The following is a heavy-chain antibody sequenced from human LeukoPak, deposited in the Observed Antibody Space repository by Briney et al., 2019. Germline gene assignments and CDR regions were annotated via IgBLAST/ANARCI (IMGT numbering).Heavy chain of an antibody. CDR2: ISDNGDST. CDR3: AKPPPDSSSWLFDY. CDR1: GFTFSSYA. D-gene: IGHD6-13*01. J-gene: IGHJ4*02. Sequence: GGSLRLSCAASGFTFSSYAMSWVRQAPGKGLEWVSTISDNGDSTYYADSVKGRFTISRDNSKNTLYLQMNSLRAEDTAVYYCAKPPPDSSSWLFDYWGQGALVTVSS. V-gene: IGHV3-23*01.